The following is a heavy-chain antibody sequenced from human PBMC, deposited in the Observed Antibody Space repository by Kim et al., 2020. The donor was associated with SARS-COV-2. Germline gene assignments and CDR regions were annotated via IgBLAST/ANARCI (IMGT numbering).Heavy chain of an antibody. V-gene: IGHV3-74*03. CDR2: INGGGSST. CDR1: GFTFSSDC. Sequence: GGSLRLSCAASGFTFSSDCMHWVRQVPGKGLVYVARINGGGSSTKYADSVKGRFTISRDNAKNTVYLQMNSLRAEDTAVYYCARDLGFYWGQGTLVTVSS. CDR3: ARDLGFY. J-gene: IGHJ4*02.